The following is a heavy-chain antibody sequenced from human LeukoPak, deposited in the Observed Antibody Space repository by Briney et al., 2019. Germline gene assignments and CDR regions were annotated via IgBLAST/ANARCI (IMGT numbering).Heavy chain of an antibody. CDR1: GFTFSSYG. D-gene: IGHD6-13*01. CDR3: AKDLAAAAGSPDY. V-gene: IGHV3-30*18. Sequence: GGSLRLSCVASGFTFSSYGMHWVRQAPHEGLEWVAVISYDGSNKYYADSVKGRFTISRDNSKNTLYMQMNSLRAEDTAVYYCAKDLAAAAGSPDYWGQGTLVTVSS. CDR2: ISYDGSNK. J-gene: IGHJ4*02.